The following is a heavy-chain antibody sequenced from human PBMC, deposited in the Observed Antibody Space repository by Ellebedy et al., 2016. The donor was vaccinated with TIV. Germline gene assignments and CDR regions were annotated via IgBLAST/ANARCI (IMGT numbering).Heavy chain of an antibody. CDR3: ARGKTMVRGKVGFDY. J-gene: IGHJ4*02. V-gene: IGHV4-34*01. Sequence: SETLSLXXAVYGGSFSGYYWSWIRQPPGKGLEWIGEINHSGSTNYNPSLKSRVTISVDTSKNQFSLKLSSVTAADTAVYYCARGKTMVRGKVGFDYWGQGTLVTVSS. CDR2: INHSGST. CDR1: GGSFSGYY. D-gene: IGHD3-10*01.